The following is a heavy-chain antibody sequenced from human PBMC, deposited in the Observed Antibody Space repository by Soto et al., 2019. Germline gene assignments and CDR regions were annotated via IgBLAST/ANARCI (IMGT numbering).Heavy chain of an antibody. D-gene: IGHD3-10*01. CDR3: GSVGELPGCFDF. Sequence: SETLSLTCAVYGGSFSGYYWSWIRQPPGKGLEWIGEINHSGSTNYNPSLESRVTISVDTSKNQFSLNLNSVTAADTAVYYCGSVGELPGCFDFCGPGTLLTVSS. CDR1: GGSFSGYY. J-gene: IGHJ5*01. CDR2: INHSGST. V-gene: IGHV4-34*01.